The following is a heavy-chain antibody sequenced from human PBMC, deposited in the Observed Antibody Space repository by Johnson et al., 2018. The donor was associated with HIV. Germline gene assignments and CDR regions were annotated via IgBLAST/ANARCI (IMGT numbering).Heavy chain of an antibody. V-gene: IGHV3-30*04. D-gene: IGHD4-11*01. Sequence: QVQLVESGGGVVQPGRSLRLSCAASGFTFSSYAIHWVRQAPGKGLAWVAVISYDGSDKYYADSVRGRFTISRDNSKNTLYLQMNKLRVEDTAVYYCARSVHDYSDYLWGRDAFDIWGQGTMIIVSS. J-gene: IGHJ3*02. CDR3: ARSVHDYSDYLWGRDAFDI. CDR2: ISYDGSDK. CDR1: GFTFSSYA.